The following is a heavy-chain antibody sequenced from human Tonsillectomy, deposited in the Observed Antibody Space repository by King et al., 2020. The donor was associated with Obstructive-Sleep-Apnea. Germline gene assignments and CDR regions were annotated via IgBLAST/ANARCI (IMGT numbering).Heavy chain of an antibody. D-gene: IGHD3-22*01. CDR1: GFSFSDNY. CDR3: ATDSSGYPDPSDY. V-gene: IGHV3-11*06. CDR2: NSSGRSYT. J-gene: IGHJ4*02. Sequence: VQLVESGGGLVKPGGSLRLSCAASGFSFSDNYMSWIRQAPGKGLEWVSYNSSGRSYTNYADSVKGRFTISRDNAKKSLYLQMNSLRAEDTAVYYCATDSSGYPDPSDYWGQGTLVTVSS.